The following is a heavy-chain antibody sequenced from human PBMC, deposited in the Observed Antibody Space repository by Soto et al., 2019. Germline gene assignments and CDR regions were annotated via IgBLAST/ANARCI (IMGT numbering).Heavy chain of an antibody. V-gene: IGHV4-59*01. CDR2: MFYSGST. Sequence: SETLSLTCTVSGGSTSSYSWSWIRQPPGKGLEWIGYMFYSGSTEYNPSLKSRITISVDTSKNQFSLNLNSVTAADTAVYYCAVTPRYCSGGTCYPAHALDISGQGKMVTVSS. CDR1: GGSTSSYS. CDR3: AVTPRYCSGGTCYPAHALDI. J-gene: IGHJ3*02. D-gene: IGHD2-15*01.